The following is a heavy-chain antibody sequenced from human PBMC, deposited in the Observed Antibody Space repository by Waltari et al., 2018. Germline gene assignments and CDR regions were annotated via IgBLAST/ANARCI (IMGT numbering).Heavy chain of an antibody. CDR3: ARQLPGGSSSWYGY. CDR2: IIPILGIA. CDR1: GGTCSSYT. J-gene: IGHJ4*02. V-gene: IGHV1-69*02. D-gene: IGHD6-13*01. Sequence: QVQLVQSGAEVKKPGSSVKVSCKASGGTCSSYTISWVRQAPGQGLEWMGRIIPILGIANYAQKFQGRVTITADKSTSTAYMELSSLRSEDTAVYYCARQLPGGSSSWYGYWGQGTLVTVSS.